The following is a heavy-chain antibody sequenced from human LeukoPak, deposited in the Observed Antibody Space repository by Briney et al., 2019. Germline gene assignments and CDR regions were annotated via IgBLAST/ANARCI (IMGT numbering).Heavy chain of an antibody. CDR3: AKRKNSGRDY. CDR1: GFTISSNY. V-gene: IGHV3-53*01. Sequence: GGSLRLSCAASGFTISSNYMIWVRQAPGEGLEWVSVIYSGGSTYYADSVKGRFTISRDNSKNTLYLQMNSLRAEDTAVYYCAKRKNSGRDYWGQGTLVTVSS. CDR2: IYSGGST. D-gene: IGHD6-19*01. J-gene: IGHJ4*02.